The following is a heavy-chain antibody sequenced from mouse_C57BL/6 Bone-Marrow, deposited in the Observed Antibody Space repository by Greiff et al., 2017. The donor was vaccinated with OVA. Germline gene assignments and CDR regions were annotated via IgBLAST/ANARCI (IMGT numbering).Heavy chain of an antibody. V-gene: IGHV1-15*01. Sequence: VQLQQSGAELARPGASVTLSCKASGYTFTDYEMHWVKQTPVHGLEWIGAIDPETGGTAYNQKFKGKAILTADKSSSTAYMELRSLTSEDSAVYYCTKLRRYDWYFDVWGTGTTVTVSS. J-gene: IGHJ1*03. CDR3: TKLRRYDWYFDV. CDR1: GYTFTDYE. CDR2: IDPETGGT. D-gene: IGHD1-1*01.